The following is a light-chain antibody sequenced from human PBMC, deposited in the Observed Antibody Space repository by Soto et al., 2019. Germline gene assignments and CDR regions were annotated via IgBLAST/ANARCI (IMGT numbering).Light chain of an antibody. CDR2: NFY. V-gene: IGLV2-14*03. Sequence: QSVLTQPASVSGSPGQSITISCTGTSSDVGAYNFVSWHQQHPGKAPKLMIYNFYDRPSGISYRFSGSKSGNTASLTISGLQGEDEADYYCCSHSASYNCLFGNATKVTV. CDR1: SSDVGAYNF. CDR3: CSHSASYNCL. J-gene: IGLJ1*01.